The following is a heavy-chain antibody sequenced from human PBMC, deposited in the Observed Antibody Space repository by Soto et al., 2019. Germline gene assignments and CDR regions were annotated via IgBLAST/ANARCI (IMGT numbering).Heavy chain of an antibody. CDR2: INSKTDGGTT. V-gene: IGHV3-15*07. CDR3: ATDRVLRPGSGWSTY. D-gene: IGHD6-19*01. CDR1: GFTLNNAW. Sequence: EVQLVESGGGLVKPGGSLRLSCAAYGFTLNNAWMNWVRQAPGQGLEWTGRINSKTDGGTTDYAAPVKGIFTISRDDSKNTLYLHMKSLKTNDTAVYYCATDRVLRPGSGWSTYWGQRTLVTVSS. J-gene: IGHJ4*02.